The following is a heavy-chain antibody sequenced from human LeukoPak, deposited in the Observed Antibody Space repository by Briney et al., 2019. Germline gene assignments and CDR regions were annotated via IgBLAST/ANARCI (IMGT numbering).Heavy chain of an antibody. D-gene: IGHD3-9*01. Sequence: SETLSLTCTVSGGSISSSSYYWGWIRQRQGKGREWIGNIYYSGRTYYHPSLKSRVTISVDTSKNLFSLKLSSVTAADTAVYYCARRKDWLDFDWFDPWGQATLVSVSS. J-gene: IGHJ5*02. CDR1: GGSISSSSYY. CDR2: IYYSGRT. V-gene: IGHV4-39*01. CDR3: ARRKDWLDFDWFDP.